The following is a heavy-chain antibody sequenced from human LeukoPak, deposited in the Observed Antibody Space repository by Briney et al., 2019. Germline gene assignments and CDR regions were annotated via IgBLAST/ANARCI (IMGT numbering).Heavy chain of an antibody. CDR3: ARGFAADSSGWYSDIDY. J-gene: IGHJ4*02. V-gene: IGHV4-34*01. Sequence: SETLSLTCAVYGGSFSGYYWSWIRQPPGKGLEWIGEINHSGSPNYNPSLKSRLTISVDTSKNQFSLKLSSVTASDTAVYYCARGFAADSSGWYSDIDYWGQGTLVTVSS. D-gene: IGHD6-19*01. CDR2: INHSGSP. CDR1: GGSFSGYY.